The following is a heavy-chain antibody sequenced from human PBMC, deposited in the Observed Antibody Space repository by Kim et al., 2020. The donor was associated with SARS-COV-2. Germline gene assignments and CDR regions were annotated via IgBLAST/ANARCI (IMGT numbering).Heavy chain of an antibody. Sequence: SETLSLTCAVYGGSFSGYYWSWIRQPPGKGLEWIGEINHSGSTNYNPSLKSRVTISVDTSKNQFSLKLSSVTAADTAVYYCARTSRYDFWSGYSTGMDVWGQGTTVTVSS. CDR1: GGSFSGYY. CDR3: ARTSRYDFWSGYSTGMDV. CDR2: INHSGST. D-gene: IGHD3-3*01. J-gene: IGHJ6*02. V-gene: IGHV4-34*01.